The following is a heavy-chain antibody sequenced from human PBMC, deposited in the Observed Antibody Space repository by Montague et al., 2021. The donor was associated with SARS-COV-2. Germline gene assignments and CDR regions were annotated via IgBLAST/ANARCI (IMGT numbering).Heavy chain of an antibody. CDR3: ARVQRTTGTTRLGTYYYYYYGMDV. J-gene: IGHJ6*02. CDR2: IKQDGSEK. Sequence: RSLSLAASGFTFSSYWMSWVRQAPGKGLEWVANIKQDGSEKYYVDSVKGRFTISRDNAKNSLYLQMNSLRAEDTAVYYCARVQRTTGTTRLGTYYYYYYGMDVWGQGTTVTVSS. V-gene: IGHV3-7*01. D-gene: IGHD1-1*01. CDR1: GFTFSSYW.